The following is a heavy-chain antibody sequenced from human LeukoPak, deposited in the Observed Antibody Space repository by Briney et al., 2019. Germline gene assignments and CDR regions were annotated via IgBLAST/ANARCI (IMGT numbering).Heavy chain of an antibody. CDR3: AREGGELSTLTWEKGMSFDY. V-gene: IGHV3-23*01. D-gene: IGHD1-26*01. Sequence: PGGSLRLSCAASGFTFSSYGMSWVRQAPGKGLEWVSAISGSGGSTYYADSVKGRFTISRDNSKNTLYLQMDSLRAEDTAVYYCAREGGELSTLTWEKGMSFDYWGQGTLVTVSS. J-gene: IGHJ4*02. CDR1: GFTFSSYG. CDR2: ISGSGGST.